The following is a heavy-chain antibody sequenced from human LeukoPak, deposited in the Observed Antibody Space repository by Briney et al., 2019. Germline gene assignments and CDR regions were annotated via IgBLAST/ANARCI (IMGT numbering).Heavy chain of an antibody. CDR1: GFTFDDYA. CDR2: IRRNSGRM. CDR3: AKDFQYYDSSGYLDY. Sequence: PGGCLRLSCAASGFTFDDYAMHWVRQAPGKGLEWVSGIRRNSGRMGYADSAKGPFTISRDNAKNSLYLQMNSMRAEDTALYYCAKDFQYYDSSGYLDYWGQGTLVTV. D-gene: IGHD3-22*01. J-gene: IGHJ4*02. V-gene: IGHV3-9*01.